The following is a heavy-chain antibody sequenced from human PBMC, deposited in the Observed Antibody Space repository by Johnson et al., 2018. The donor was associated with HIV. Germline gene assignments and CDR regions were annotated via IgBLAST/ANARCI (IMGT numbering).Heavy chain of an antibody. CDR2: ISYDGSKK. CDR3: AKETRDSRSAFDI. V-gene: IGHV3-30*18. J-gene: IGHJ3*02. D-gene: IGHD3-22*01. Sequence: QVQLVESGGGVVQPGRSLRLSCTASGFTFRSYAMHWVRQAPGKGLEWVALISYDGSKKYYADSVKGRFTISRDNSKKTLYLQMNSLRTEDTAVYYCAKETRDSRSAFDIWGQGTLVTVSS. CDR1: GFTFRSYA.